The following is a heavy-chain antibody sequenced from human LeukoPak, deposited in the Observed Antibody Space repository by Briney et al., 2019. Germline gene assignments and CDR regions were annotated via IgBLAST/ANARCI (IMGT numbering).Heavy chain of an antibody. V-gene: IGHV2-5*01. Sequence: SGPTLVNPTQTLTLTCTFSGFSLSTSGVGVGWIRQPPGKALEWLALIYWNDDKRYSPSLKSRLTITKDTSKNQVVLTMTNMDPVDTATYYCAHRRDTMVRGVSPDFDHWGQGTLVTVSS. J-gene: IGHJ4*02. CDR1: GFSLSTSGVG. CDR3: AHRRDTMVRGVSPDFDH. CDR2: IYWNDDK. D-gene: IGHD3-10*01.